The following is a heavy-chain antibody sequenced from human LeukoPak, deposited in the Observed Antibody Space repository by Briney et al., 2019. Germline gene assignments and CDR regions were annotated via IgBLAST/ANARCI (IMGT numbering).Heavy chain of an antibody. CDR3: ARNNKTPLWFGDLKPPLYGWFDP. CDR1: GYTFTGYY. Sequence: ASVKVSCKASGYTFTGYYMHWVRQAPGQGLERMGWINPNSGGTNYAQKFQGRVTMTRDTSISTAYMELSRLRSDDTAVYYCARNNKTPLWFGDLKPPLYGWFDPWGQGTLVTVSS. CDR2: INPNSGGT. D-gene: IGHD3-10*01. J-gene: IGHJ5*02. V-gene: IGHV1-2*02.